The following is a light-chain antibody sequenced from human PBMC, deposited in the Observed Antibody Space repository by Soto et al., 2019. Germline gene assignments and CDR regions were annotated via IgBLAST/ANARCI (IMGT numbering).Light chain of an antibody. J-gene: IGKJ4*01. CDR3: QQRSNWPL. Sequence: EIVLTQSPATLSLSPGERATLSCRASQSVSSYLAWYKQKPGQAPRLLIYDASNRATGIPARFSGSGSGTDFTLTISSLEPEDFAVYYCQQRSNWPLFGGGTKVDIK. V-gene: IGKV3-11*01. CDR1: QSVSSY. CDR2: DAS.